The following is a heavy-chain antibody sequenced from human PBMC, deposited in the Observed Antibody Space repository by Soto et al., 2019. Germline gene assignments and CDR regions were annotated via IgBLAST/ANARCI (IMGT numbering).Heavy chain of an antibody. CDR3: ARDRVEMATGIFDY. D-gene: IGHD5-12*01. Sequence: EVQLVESGGGLVQPGGSLRLSCAASGFTFSSYSMNWVRQAPGKGLEWVSYISSSSSTIYDEDSVKGRFTISRDNAKNSLYLQMNSLRAEDTAVYYCARDRVEMATGIFDYWGQGTLVTVSS. CDR1: GFTFSSYS. V-gene: IGHV3-48*01. J-gene: IGHJ4*02. CDR2: ISSSSSTI.